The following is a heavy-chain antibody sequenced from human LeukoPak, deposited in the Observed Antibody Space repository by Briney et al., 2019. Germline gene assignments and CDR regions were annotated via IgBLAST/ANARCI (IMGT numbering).Heavy chain of an antibody. V-gene: IGHV3-30*03. CDR1: GFTFSGYG. Sequence: GGSLRLSCAASGFTFSGYGMHWVRQSPGKGLEWVAAISYDGSNKYYADSVKGRFTISRDNAKNSLYLQMNSLRDEDTAVYYCARDFSNAFDIWGQGTMVTVSS. D-gene: IGHD2/OR15-2a*01. CDR3: ARDFSNAFDI. J-gene: IGHJ3*02. CDR2: ISYDGSNK.